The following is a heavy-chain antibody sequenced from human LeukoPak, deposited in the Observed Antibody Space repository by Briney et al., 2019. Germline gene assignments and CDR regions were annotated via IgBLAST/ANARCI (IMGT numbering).Heavy chain of an antibody. CDR2: INPNSGGT. V-gene: IGHV1-2*02. J-gene: IGHJ6*02. D-gene: IGHD6-13*01. CDR3: ARDKSGRQQLVYYYYYGMDV. Sequence: GASVKVSCKASGYTFTVYYMHWVRQAPGQGLEWMGWINPNSGGTNYAQKFQGRVTMTRDTSISTAYMELSRLRSDDTAVYYCARDKSGRQQLVYYYYYGMDVWGQGTTVTVSS. CDR1: GYTFTVYY.